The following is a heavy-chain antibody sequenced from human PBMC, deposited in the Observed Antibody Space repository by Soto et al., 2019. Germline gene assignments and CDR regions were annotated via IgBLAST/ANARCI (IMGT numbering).Heavy chain of an antibody. CDR3: GREGQPAAGTTPHY. V-gene: IGHV3-30*04. CDR2: ISYDGTKK. J-gene: IGHJ4*02. CDR1: GFNFSSYA. D-gene: IGHD6-13*01. Sequence: QVQLVESGGGVVQPGSSLRLSCAASGFNFSSYAMHWVRQAPGEGLEWVAVISYDGTKKYYADSVKGRFTISRDNSKNTFYLEMNSLSAEDTAVYYCGREGQPAAGTTPHYWGQGTLVTVSS.